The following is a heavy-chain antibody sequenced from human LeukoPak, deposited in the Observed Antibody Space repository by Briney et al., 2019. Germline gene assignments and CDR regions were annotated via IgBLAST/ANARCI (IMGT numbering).Heavy chain of an antibody. V-gene: IGHV1-24*01. CDR2: FDPEDGET. D-gene: IGHD3-10*01. J-gene: IGHJ6*03. Sequence: GASVKVSCKVSGYTLTELSMHWVRQAPGKGLEWMGGFDPEDGETIYAQKFQGRVTMTEDTSTDTAYMGLSSLRSDDTAVYYCARSPFRLWFGEVLIQSYYYYYMDVWGKGTTVTISS. CDR1: GYTLTELS. CDR3: ARSPFRLWFGEVLIQSYYYYYMDV.